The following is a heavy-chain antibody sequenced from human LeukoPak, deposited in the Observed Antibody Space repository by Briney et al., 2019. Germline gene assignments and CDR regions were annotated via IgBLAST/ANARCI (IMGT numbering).Heavy chain of an antibody. D-gene: IGHD2-15*01. J-gene: IGHJ4*02. CDR1: GGTFSSYA. CDR2: IIPILGIA. Sequence: ASVKVSCKASGGTFSSYAISWVRQAPGQGLAWMGRIIPILGIANYAQKFQGRVTITADKSTSTAYMELSSLRSEDTAVYYCAREDIVVVVAATPYFDYWGQGTLVTVSS. V-gene: IGHV1-69*04. CDR3: AREDIVVVVAATPYFDY.